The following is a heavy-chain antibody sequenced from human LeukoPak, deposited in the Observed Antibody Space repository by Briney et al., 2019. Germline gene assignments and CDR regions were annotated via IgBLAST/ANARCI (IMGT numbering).Heavy chain of an antibody. V-gene: IGHV6-1*01. CDR3: ARGWLQSGFNY. Sequence: SQTLSLTCAISGDSVSTNIAGWNWIRHSPPRGLNCLGRTYYNSNWYNDYAVSVKNRLTINPDTSKNQFSLQLNSVTPEDTAVYYCARGWLQSGFNYWGQGTLVTVSS. CDR2: TYYNSNWYN. D-gene: IGHD5-24*01. CDR1: GDSVSTNIAG. J-gene: IGHJ4*02.